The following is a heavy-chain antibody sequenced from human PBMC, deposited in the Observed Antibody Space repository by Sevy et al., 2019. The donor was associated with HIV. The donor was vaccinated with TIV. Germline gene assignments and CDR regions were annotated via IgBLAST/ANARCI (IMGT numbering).Heavy chain of an antibody. D-gene: IGHD3-16*01. CDR3: TTGGSLFQH. J-gene: IGHJ1*01. CDR1: GFTFSNAW. Sequence: GGSLRLSCAASGFTFSNAWMSWVRQAPGKGLEWVGHVKSKTDGGTTDYPEPVRGRFTISRDYSKNTLDLQMNSLKTEDTAVYYCTTGGSLFQHWGQGTLVTVSS. V-gene: IGHV3-15*01. CDR2: VKSKTDGGTT.